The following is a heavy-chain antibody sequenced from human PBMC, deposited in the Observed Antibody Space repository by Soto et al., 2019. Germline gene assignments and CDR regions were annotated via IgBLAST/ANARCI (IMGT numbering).Heavy chain of an antibody. J-gene: IGHJ4*02. D-gene: IGHD6-19*01. V-gene: IGHV3-23*01. CDR2: ISGSGGYT. CDR1: GFTFSSYV. CDR3: AKVVAVYTSNDYFDY. Sequence: GGSLRLSCAASGFTFSSYVMSWVRQAPGKGLHWVSTISGSGGYTYYAESVKGRFTISRDNSKNTLYLQVNSLRAEDTAVYYCAKVVAVYTSNDYFDYWGQGTLVTVSS.